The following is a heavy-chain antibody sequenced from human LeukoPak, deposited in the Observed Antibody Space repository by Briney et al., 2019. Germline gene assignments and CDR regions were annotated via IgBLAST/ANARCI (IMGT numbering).Heavy chain of an antibody. Sequence: SETLSLTCTVSGGSISSSSYYWGWIRQPPGKGLEWIGSIYYSGSTYYNPSLKSRVTISVDTSKNQFSLKLSSVTAADTAVYYCARDRVVPAAYFDYWGQGTLVTVSS. CDR2: IYYSGST. CDR3: ARDRVVPAAYFDY. CDR1: GGSISSSSYY. J-gene: IGHJ4*02. D-gene: IGHD2-2*01. V-gene: IGHV4-39*07.